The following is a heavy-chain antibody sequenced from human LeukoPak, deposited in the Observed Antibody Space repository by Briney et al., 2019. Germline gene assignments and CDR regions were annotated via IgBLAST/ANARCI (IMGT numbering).Heavy chain of an antibody. V-gene: IGHV1-2*02. CDR2: INPTSGGT. CDR3: ARAIGGWYYY. D-gene: IGHD6-19*01. Sequence: RASVKLSCKASGYTFTGYYMHWVRQAPGQGLEWMGWINPTSGGTNYAQKFQGRVTMTRDTSISTAYMELSRLRSDDTAIYYCARAIGGWYYYWGQGTLVTVSS. CDR1: GYTFTGYY. J-gene: IGHJ4*02.